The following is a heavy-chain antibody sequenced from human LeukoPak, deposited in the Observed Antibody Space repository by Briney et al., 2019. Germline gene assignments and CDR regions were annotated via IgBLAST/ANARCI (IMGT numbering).Heavy chain of an antibody. D-gene: IGHD3-10*01. CDR1: GYTFTGYY. Sequence: ASVKVSCKASGYTFTGYYMHWVRQAPGQGLEWMGWINPNSGGTNYAQKFQGRVTMTRDTSISTAYMELSRLRSDDTAVYYCARQMVRGVPPAFDYWGQGTLVTVSS. CDR3: ARQMVRGVPPAFDY. V-gene: IGHV1-2*02. J-gene: IGHJ4*02. CDR2: INPNSGGT.